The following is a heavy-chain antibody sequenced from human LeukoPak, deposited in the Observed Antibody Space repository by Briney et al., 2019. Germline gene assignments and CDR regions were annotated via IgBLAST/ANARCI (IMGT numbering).Heavy chain of an antibody. D-gene: IGHD2-2*01. CDR1: GYTFSSYV. J-gene: IGHJ6*02. V-gene: IGHV7-4-1*02. CDR3: ARVVPAARVDYHYYGMDV. Sequence: ASVKVSCKASGYTFSSYVLNWVRQAPGQGLEWMGWINTNTGNPTYAQGFTGRFVFSLDTSVSTAYLQISSLKAEDTAVYYCARVVPAARVDYHYYGMDVWGPGTTVTV. CDR2: INTNTGNP.